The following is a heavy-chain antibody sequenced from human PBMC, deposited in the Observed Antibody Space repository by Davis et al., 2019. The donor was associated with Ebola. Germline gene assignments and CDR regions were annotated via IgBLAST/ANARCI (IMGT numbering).Heavy chain of an antibody. D-gene: IGHD3-10*01. CDR3: ARGLWFGELSRGIFDY. V-gene: IGHV3-48*01. CDR2: ISSSSSTI. J-gene: IGHJ4*02. Sequence: GESLKISCAASGFTFSSYSMNWVRQAPGKGLEWVSYISSSSSTIYYADSVKGRFTISRDNAKNSLYLQMNSLRAEDTAVYYCARGLWFGELSRGIFDYWGQGTLVTVSS. CDR1: GFTFSSYS.